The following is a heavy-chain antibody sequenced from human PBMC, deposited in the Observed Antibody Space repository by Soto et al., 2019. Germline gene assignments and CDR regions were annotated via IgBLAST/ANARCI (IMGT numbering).Heavy chain of an antibody. V-gene: IGHV4-34*01. CDR2: IDHSGST. J-gene: IGHJ6*02. CDR1: RGPFNAYS. Sequence: SETLSLTCAVHRGPFNAYSWTWIRQPPGKGLEWIGEIDHSGSTTYNPSLRSRIIMPVYTSKNQFSLNVSSMTAADTAVYYCARGLSYSGMDVWGQGTTVTVSS. CDR3: ARGLSYSGMDV.